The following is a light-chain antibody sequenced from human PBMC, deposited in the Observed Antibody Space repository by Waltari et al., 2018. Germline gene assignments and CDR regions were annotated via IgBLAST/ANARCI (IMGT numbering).Light chain of an antibody. CDR2: FAS. J-gene: IGKJ4*01. CDR3: QQDHSVPLT. Sequence: DIQLTQSPSSLSASVGDRVTTTCRASQAISNWLAWYQQRPGQAPKLLIYFASTLQSGVPSRFSGSVSGTEFTLTISALQPEDVATYYCQQDHSVPLTFGGGTKVEI. V-gene: IGKV1-9*01. CDR1: QAISNW.